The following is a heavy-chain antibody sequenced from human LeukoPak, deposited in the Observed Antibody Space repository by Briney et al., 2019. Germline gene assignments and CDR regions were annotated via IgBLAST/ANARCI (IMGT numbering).Heavy chain of an antibody. D-gene: IGHD3-22*01. Sequence: GGSLRLSCETSGFTFNSYNMDWVRQAPGKGLEWVSVIYSGGSTYYADSVKGRFTISRDNSKNTLYLQMNSLRAEDTAVYYCARSEEAIALNWGQGTLVTVSS. CDR2: IYSGGST. V-gene: IGHV3-66*01. CDR1: GFTFNSYN. J-gene: IGHJ4*02. CDR3: ARSEEAIALN.